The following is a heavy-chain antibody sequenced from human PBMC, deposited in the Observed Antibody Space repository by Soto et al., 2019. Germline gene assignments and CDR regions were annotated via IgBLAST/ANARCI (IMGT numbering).Heavy chain of an antibody. V-gene: IGHV3-74*01. CDR2: ISTDASST. CDR1: GFTFSSYW. J-gene: IGHJ1*01. Sequence: EVQLVESGGGLVQPGGSLRLSCAASGFTFSSYWMHWVRQAPGKGLVWVSSISTDASSTSYADPVKGRFTISRDNAKNRLYLQMKSVRAEDTAVYYCARLPNKSPQNWGQGTLVIVSP. CDR3: ARLPNKSPQN.